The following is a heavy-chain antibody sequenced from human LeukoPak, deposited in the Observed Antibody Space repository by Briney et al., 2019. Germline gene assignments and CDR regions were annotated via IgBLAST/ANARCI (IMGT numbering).Heavy chain of an antibody. CDR1: GFTFSNYA. CDR3: TRAGYCSDASCYVPDY. CDR2: ISSNGGST. D-gene: IGHD2-2*01. Sequence: PGGSLRLSCSASGFTFSNYAMHWVRQAPGKGLEYVSAISSNGGSTYYADSVKGRFTISRDNARNSLYLQMNSLTDKDTAVYYCTRAGYCSDASCYVPDYWGQGTLVTVSS. J-gene: IGHJ4*02. V-gene: IGHV3-64*04.